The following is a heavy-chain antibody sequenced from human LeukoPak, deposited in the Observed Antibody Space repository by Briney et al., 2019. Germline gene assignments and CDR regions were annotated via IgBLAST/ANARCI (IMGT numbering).Heavy chain of an antibody. CDR1: GFTFSSYA. J-gene: IGHJ4*02. V-gene: IGHV3-23*01. CDR3: AKLPAIAVSDTSYFDY. CDR2: ISGSGGST. D-gene: IGHD6-19*01. Sequence: GRSLRLSCAASGFTFSSYAMTWVRRAPGKGLEWVSAISGSGGSTYYADSVKGRFTISRDNSKNTVYLQMNSLRAEDTAVYYCAKLPAIAVSDTSYFDYWGQGDLVTVSS.